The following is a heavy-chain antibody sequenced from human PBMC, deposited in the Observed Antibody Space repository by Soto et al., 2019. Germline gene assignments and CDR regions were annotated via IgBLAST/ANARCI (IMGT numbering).Heavy chain of an antibody. D-gene: IGHD3-10*01. CDR1: GFTFSSYS. J-gene: IGHJ3*02. V-gene: IGHV3-21*01. CDR2: ISSSSSYI. CDR3: ARGRIRPGWFGELPHDAFDI. Sequence: GGSLRLSCAASGFTFSSYSMNWVHQAPGKGLEWVSSISSSSSYIYYADSVKGRFTISRDNAKNSLYLQMNSLRAEDTAVYYCARGRIRPGWFGELPHDAFDIWGQGTMVTVSS.